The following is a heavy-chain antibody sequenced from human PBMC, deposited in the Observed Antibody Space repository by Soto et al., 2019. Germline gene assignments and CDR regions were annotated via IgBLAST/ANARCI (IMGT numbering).Heavy chain of an antibody. CDR1: GFTFGDSY. CDR3: VRGGGGGLFVP. V-gene: IGHV3-11*06. J-gene: IGHJ5*02. D-gene: IGHD2-15*01. CDR2: ISPGSRYP. Sequence: GGSLRLPGAVSGFTFGDSYMSWIRQAPWKGLERLSYISPGSRYPAYADSVKGRFTISSDNAKRSLYLQMMSLTAEDTAIYYCVRGGGGGLFVPWGQGTMVTVSS.